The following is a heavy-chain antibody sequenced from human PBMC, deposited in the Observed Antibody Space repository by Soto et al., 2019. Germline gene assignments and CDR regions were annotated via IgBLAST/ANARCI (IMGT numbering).Heavy chain of an antibody. J-gene: IGHJ6*02. CDR2: LYYRGST. CDR1: GGSMSSSSYY. CDR3: AERGTCSWSPSCDMDD. Sequence: QLQLQESGPGLVKPSETLSLTCTVSGGSMSSSSYYWGWIRQPPGKGLEWIGSLYYRGSTYYNPFRKSRATISADTSKKQFSLRLSSEIAADTSVDYGAERGTCSWSPSCDMDDWGQGTTVTVSS. D-gene: IGHD3-10*02. V-gene: IGHV4-39*01.